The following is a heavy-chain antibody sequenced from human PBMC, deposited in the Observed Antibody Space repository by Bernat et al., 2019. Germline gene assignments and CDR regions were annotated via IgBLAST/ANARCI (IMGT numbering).Heavy chain of an antibody. CDR2: ISTRNSYI. CDR3: AGDSIASDATNNAFDV. D-gene: IGHD6-13*01. Sequence: EVQLVESGGGLVKPGGSLRLSCGASGFTFSTYNMNWVRQAPGKGLAWVSYISTRNSYIYYADSVKGRFTISRDNAKNSLYLHMNSLRVEDTAVYYCAGDSIASDATNNAFDVWGQGTMVTVSS. CDR1: GFTFSTYN. J-gene: IGHJ3*01. V-gene: IGHV3-21*05.